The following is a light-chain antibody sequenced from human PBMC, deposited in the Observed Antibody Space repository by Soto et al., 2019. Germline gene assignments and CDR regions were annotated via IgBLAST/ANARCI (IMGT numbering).Light chain of an antibody. CDR2: SNN. V-gene: IGLV1-44*01. CDR3: SSWDDSRNGVV. J-gene: IGLJ2*01. CDR1: SSNIGSNT. Sequence: QAVVIQPPSASGTPGQRVTISCSGSSSNIGSNTVSWYQQLPGTAPRLLLYSNNQRPSGVPDRFSGSKSGASASLAISGLQSEDEADYYCSSWDDSRNGVVFGGGTQLTVL.